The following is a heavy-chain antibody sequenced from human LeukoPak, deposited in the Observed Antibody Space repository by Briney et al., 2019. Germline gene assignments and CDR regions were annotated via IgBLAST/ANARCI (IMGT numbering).Heavy chain of an antibody. J-gene: IGHJ2*01. D-gene: IGHD6-13*01. CDR3: ARGAAAGFTDWYFDL. V-gene: IGHV4-4*07. CDR2: IYTSGST. Sequence: SETLSLTRPVSGGSISSYYWSWIRQPAGKGLEWIGRIYTSGSTNYNPSLNSRVTMSVDTSKNQFSLKLSSVTAADTAVYYCARGAAAGFTDWYFDLWGRGTLATVSS. CDR1: GGSISSYY.